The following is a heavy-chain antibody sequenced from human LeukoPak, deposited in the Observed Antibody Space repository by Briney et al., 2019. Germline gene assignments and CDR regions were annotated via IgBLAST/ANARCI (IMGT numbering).Heavy chain of an antibody. Sequence: GGSLRLSCAASGFIFSSYAMSWVRQAPGKGLEWVSTISGSGDNIYYADSVKGRFTISRDNSKNTLYLQMNRLRVEDTAIYYCAKSASRGYSYGYGPFDYWGQGTLVTVSS. CDR3: AKSASRGYSYGYGPFDY. V-gene: IGHV3-23*01. CDR2: ISGSGDNI. D-gene: IGHD5-18*01. CDR1: GFIFSSYA. J-gene: IGHJ4*02.